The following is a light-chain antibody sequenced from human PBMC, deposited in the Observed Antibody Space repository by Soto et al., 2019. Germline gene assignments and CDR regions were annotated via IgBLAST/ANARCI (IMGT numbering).Light chain of an antibody. CDR2: GAS. V-gene: IGKV3-15*01. CDR3: QQSTHWPRT. Sequence: EIVMTQSPATLSVSPGERATLSCRASQSVSGNLAWYQQKPGQAPRLLIYGASTRATGIPARFSGSGSGPEFTPTIRSLPSGGFAVDYGQQSTHWPRTFGHGPKVELK. J-gene: IGKJ1*01. CDR1: QSVSGN.